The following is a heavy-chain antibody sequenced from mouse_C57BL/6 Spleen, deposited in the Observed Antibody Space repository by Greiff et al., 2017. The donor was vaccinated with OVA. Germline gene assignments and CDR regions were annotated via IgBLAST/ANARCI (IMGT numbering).Heavy chain of an antibody. V-gene: IGHV5-9-1*02. Sequence: EVQVVESGEGLVKPGGSLKLSCAASGFTFSSYAMSWVRQTPEKRLEWVAYISSGGDYIYYADTVKGRFTISRDNARNTLYLQMSSLKSEDTAMDYCTRFGNSHWYFDVWGTGTTVTVSS. CDR3: TRFGNSHWYFDV. D-gene: IGHD2-1*01. J-gene: IGHJ1*03. CDR2: ISSGGDYI. CDR1: GFTFSSYA.